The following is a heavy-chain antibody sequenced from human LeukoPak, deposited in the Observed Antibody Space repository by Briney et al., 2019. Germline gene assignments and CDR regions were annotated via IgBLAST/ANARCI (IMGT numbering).Heavy chain of an antibody. V-gene: IGHV3-21*01. D-gene: IGHD3-22*01. J-gene: IGHJ4*02. Sequence: PGGSLRLSCAASGFTFSSYNMNWVRQAPGKGLEWVSSISSSGSYINYVDSVKGRFTISRDNTKNSLYLQMNSLRVEDTAVYYCVTYYDISGYHDSWGQGTLVTVPS. CDR3: VTYYDISGYHDS. CDR2: ISSSGSYI. CDR1: GFTFSSYN.